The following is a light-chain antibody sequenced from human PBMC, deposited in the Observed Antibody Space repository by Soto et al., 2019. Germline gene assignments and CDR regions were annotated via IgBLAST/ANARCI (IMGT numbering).Light chain of an antibody. CDR1: EILLHSAVRTY. V-gene: IGKV2D-29*01. CDR3: MQSIQFPIT. CDR2: EVS. Sequence: DIAMTKTPLFLSVTPGQPASISCMSSEILLHSAVRTYVYWYLQKPGQPPQLLIYEVSNRFSGVPDRFSGSGSGTDFTLKISRVEAEDVGVYYCMQSIQFPITYGQGTRLEIK. J-gene: IGKJ5*01.